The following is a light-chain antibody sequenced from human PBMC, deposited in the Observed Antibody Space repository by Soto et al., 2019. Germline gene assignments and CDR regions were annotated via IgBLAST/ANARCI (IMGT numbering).Light chain of an antibody. J-gene: IGLJ3*02. Sequence: QSVLTQPASVSGSPGQSITLSCTGTSSDVGGYNYVSWYQQHPGKAPKLMIYEVSNRPSGVSNRFSGSKSGNTASLTISGLQAEDEADYYCSSYTSGSTWVFGGGTKLTVL. V-gene: IGLV2-14*01. CDR3: SSYTSGSTWV. CDR2: EVS. CDR1: SSDVGGYNY.